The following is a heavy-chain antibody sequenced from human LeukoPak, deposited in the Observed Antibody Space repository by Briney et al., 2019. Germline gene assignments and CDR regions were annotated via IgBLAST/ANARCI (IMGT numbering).Heavy chain of an antibody. J-gene: IGHJ6*03. CDR1: GFTFSSYW. Sequence: PGGSLRLSCAASGFTFSSYWMSWVRQAPGKGLEWVANIKQDGSEKYYVDSVKGRFTISRDNAKNSLYLQMNSLRAEDTAVYFCARDQQYSGGGYLGHMDVWGKGTTVTVSS. CDR3: ARDQQYSGGGYLGHMDV. V-gene: IGHV3-7*01. CDR2: IKQDGSEK. D-gene: IGHD6-19*01.